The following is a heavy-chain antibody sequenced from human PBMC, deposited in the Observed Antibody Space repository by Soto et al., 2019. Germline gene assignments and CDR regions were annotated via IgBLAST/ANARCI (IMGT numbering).Heavy chain of an antibody. D-gene: IGHD1-1*01. CDR3: ARSLFLASTGIEPFDL. J-gene: IGHJ4*02. V-gene: IGHV3-23*01. CDR1: GFTFSSYA. Sequence: EVQLLESGGGLVQPGGSLVLSCTASGFTFSSYAMSWVRQAPGKGLEWVSSISGGGNDAFYADSVKGRFTISRDNSRNTLYLQMNSLRADDTAVHYCARSLFLASTGIEPFDLWGRGTPVTVSS. CDR2: ISGGGNDA.